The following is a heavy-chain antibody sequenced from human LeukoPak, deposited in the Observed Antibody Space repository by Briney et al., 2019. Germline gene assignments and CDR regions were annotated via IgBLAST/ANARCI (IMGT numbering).Heavy chain of an antibody. D-gene: IGHD6-19*01. CDR1: GFTFSSYG. V-gene: IGHV3-30*18. CDR3: AKGLPNSSGSFLGWFDP. CDR2: ISYDGSNK. J-gene: IGHJ5*02. Sequence: GGSLRLSCAASGFTFSSYGMHWVRQAPGKGLEWVAVISYDGSNKYYADSVKGRFTISRDNSKNTLYLQMNSLRAEDTAVYYCAKGLPNSSGSFLGWFDPWGQGTLVTVSS.